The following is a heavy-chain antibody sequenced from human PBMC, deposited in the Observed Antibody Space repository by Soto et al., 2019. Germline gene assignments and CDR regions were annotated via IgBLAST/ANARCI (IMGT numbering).Heavy chain of an antibody. Sequence: GGSLRLSCVVSGFTFSSHGMHWVRQAPGKGLEWVAVMWFDGRNKYYADSVKGRFTVSRDNSKNTLYLQMNSLRAEDTAVYYCGSSGRGDFTAMVNYFYYGMDVWGQGTTVTVSS. CDR1: GFTFSSHG. V-gene: IGHV3-33*08. J-gene: IGHJ6*02. CDR3: GSSGRGDFTAMVNYFYYGMDV. CDR2: MWFDGRNK. D-gene: IGHD5-18*01.